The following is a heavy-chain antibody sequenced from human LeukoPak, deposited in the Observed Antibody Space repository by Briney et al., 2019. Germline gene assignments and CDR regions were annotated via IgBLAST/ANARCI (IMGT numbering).Heavy chain of an antibody. CDR3: ARDPRPIAYYSGSGSYSGFDY. V-gene: IGHV4-39*07. Sequence: KPSETLSLTCTVSGGSISSSSYYWGWIRQPPGKGLEWIGSIYYSGSTYYNPSLKSRVTISADTSKNQFSLKLSSVTAADTAVFYCARDPRPIAYYSGSGSYSGFDYWGQGTLVTVSS. CDR1: GGSISSSSYY. J-gene: IGHJ4*02. CDR2: IYYSGST. D-gene: IGHD3-10*01.